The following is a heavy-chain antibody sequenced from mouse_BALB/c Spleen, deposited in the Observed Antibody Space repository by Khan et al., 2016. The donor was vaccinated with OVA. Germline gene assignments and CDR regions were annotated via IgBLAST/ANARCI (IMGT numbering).Heavy chain of an antibody. CDR3: ARQPYYHYNIMDY. D-gene: IGHD2-10*01. J-gene: IGHJ4*01. CDR1: GFSLTNYG. Sequence: QVQLKQSGPGLVAPSQSLSITCTISGFSLTNYGVHWVRQPPGKGLEWLVVIRHDGSTTYYSAPKSRLTISNDNSKSQVFLKMNSLQTDDTAMYFCARQPYYHYNIMDYWGQGTSVTASA. V-gene: IGHV2-6-1*01. CDR2: IRHDGST.